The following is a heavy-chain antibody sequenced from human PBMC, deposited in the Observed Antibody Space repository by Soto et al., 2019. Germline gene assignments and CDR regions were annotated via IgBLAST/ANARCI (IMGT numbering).Heavy chain of an antibody. V-gene: IGHV3-30-3*01. D-gene: IGHD6-19*01. CDR3: AREAVAGTSGSWGDMDY. CDR1: GFTFSSYA. Sequence: QVQLVESGGGVVQPGRSLRLSCAASGFTFSSYAMHWVRQAPGKGLEWVAVISYDGSNKYYADSVKGPFTISRHNSKNTLYLQMNSLGAEDTAVYSSAREAVAGTSGSWGDMDYWGEGTLVTVSS. J-gene: IGHJ4*02. CDR2: ISYDGSNK.